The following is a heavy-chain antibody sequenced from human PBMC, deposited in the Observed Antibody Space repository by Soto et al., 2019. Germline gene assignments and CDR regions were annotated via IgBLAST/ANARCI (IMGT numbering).Heavy chain of an antibody. CDR1: GYSFTSYW. CDR2: IDPSDSYT. CDR3: ARHLSSGSYFDY. Sequence: PXESLNISCKGSGYSFTSYWISWVRQMPGKGLEWMGRIDPSDSYTNYSPSFQGHVTISADKSISTAYLQWSSLKASDTAMYYCARHLSSGSYFDYWGQGTLVTVSS. V-gene: IGHV5-10-1*01. J-gene: IGHJ4*02. D-gene: IGHD6-19*01.